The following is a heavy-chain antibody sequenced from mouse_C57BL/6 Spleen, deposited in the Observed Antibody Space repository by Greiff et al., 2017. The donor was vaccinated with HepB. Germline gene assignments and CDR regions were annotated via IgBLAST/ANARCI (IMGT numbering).Heavy chain of an antibody. D-gene: IGHD1-1*01. V-gene: IGHV1-64*01. Sequence: QVQLQQPGAELVKPGASVKLSCKASGYTFTSYWMHWVKQRPGQGLEWIGMIHPNSGSTNYNEKFKGKATLTVDKSSSTAYMQLSSLTSEDSAVYYCANYGSSHYWYFDVWGTGTTVTVSS. CDR1: GYTFTSYW. J-gene: IGHJ1*03. CDR2: IHPNSGST. CDR3: ANYGSSHYWYFDV.